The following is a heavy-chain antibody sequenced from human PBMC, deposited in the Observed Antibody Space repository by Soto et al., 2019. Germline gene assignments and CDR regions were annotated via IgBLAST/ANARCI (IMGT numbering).Heavy chain of an antibody. Sequence: LRLSCAASGFTFDDYAMHWVRHAPGKGLEWVSGISWNSGSIGYADSVKGRFTISRDNAKNSLYLQMNSLRAEDTALYYCAKATGKLWFGADYWGQGTRVTVSS. V-gene: IGHV3-9*01. CDR2: ISWNSGSI. D-gene: IGHD3-10*01. J-gene: IGHJ4*02. CDR3: AKATGKLWFGADY. CDR1: GFTFDDYA.